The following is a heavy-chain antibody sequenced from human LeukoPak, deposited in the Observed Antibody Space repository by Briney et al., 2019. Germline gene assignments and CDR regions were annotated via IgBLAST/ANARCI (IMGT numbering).Heavy chain of an antibody. CDR2: ISPSGDRT. CDR3: AIMHGYYDGSGFWVQ. D-gene: IGHD3-22*01. Sequence: PGGSLRLSCAAPGFTFSSYAMSWVRQAPGKGLEWVSFISPSGDRTSNADSVEGRFTISRDNTRNTLYLQMNGLRDEDTGVYYCAIMHGYYDGSGFWVQWGQGTLVTVSS. V-gene: IGHV3-23*01. J-gene: IGHJ4*02. CDR1: GFTFSSYA.